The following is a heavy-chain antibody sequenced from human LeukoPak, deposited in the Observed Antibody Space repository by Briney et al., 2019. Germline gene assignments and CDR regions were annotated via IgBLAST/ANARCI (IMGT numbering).Heavy chain of an antibody. CDR1: GGSFSGYY. J-gene: IGHJ4*02. CDR2: IYYSGST. Sequence: SETLSLTCAVYGGSFSGYYWSWIRQPPGKGLEWIGYIYYSGSTNYNPSLKSRVTISVDTSKNQFSLKLSSVTAADTAVYYCARDASQVDNFFDYWGQGTLVTVSS. V-gene: IGHV4-59*01. D-gene: IGHD5-12*01. CDR3: ARDASQVDNFFDY.